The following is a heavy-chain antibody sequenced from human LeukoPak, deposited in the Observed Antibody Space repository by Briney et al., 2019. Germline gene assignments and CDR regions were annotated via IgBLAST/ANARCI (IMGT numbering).Heavy chain of an antibody. D-gene: IGHD1-26*01. CDR3: AEDLPVSYSGSYYMDV. J-gene: IGHJ6*03. V-gene: IGHV3-30*18. CDR2: ISYDGSNK. CDR1: GFTFSSYG. Sequence: SGGSLRLSCAASGFTFSSYGMHWVRQAPGKGLEWVAVISYDGSNKYYADSVKGRFTISRDNSKNTLYLQMNSLRAEDTAVYYCAEDLPVSYSGSYYMDVWGKGTTVTVSS.